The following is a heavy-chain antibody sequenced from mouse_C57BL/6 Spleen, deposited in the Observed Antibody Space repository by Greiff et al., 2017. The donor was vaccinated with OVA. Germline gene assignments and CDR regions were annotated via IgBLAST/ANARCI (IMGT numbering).Heavy chain of an antibody. J-gene: IGHJ3*01. CDR2: IDPENGDT. CDR1: GFNIKDDY. V-gene: IGHV14-4*01. D-gene: IGHD1-1*01. Sequence: EVKLMESGAELVRPGASVKLSCTASGFNIKDDYMHWVKQRPEQGLEWIGWIDPENGDTEYASKFQGKATITADTSSNTAYLQLSSLTSEDTAVYYCTTRGYYGSSYKGFAYWGQGTLVTVSA. CDR3: TTRGYYGSSYKGFAY.